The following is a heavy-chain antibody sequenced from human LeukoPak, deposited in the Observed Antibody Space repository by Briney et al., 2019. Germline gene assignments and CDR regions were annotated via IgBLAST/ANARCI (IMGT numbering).Heavy chain of an antibody. V-gene: IGHV1-2*02. Sequence: GASVKVSCKASGYTFTGYYMHWVRQAPGQGLEWMGWINPNSGGTSYAQKFQGRVTMTRDTSTSTVYMELSSLRSEDTAVYYCARDFPDYGGNSVNLFMDYWGQGTLVTVSS. D-gene: IGHD4-23*01. CDR2: INPNSGGT. J-gene: IGHJ4*02. CDR3: ARDFPDYGGNSVNLFMDY. CDR1: GYTFTGYY.